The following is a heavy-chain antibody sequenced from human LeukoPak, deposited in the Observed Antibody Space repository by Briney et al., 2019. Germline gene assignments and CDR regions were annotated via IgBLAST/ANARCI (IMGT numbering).Heavy chain of an antibody. V-gene: IGHV3-30*18. J-gene: IGHJ4*02. Sequence: GGSLRLSCAASGFTFSSYGMHWVRQAPGKGLEWVAVISYDGSNKYYADSVKGRFTISRDNSKNTLYLQMNSLRAEDTAVYYCAKGGNCYDSSGYYDVFRGFDYWGQGTLVTVSS. D-gene: IGHD3-22*01. CDR2: ISYDGSNK. CDR3: AKGGNCYDSSGYYDVFRGFDY. CDR1: GFTFSSYG.